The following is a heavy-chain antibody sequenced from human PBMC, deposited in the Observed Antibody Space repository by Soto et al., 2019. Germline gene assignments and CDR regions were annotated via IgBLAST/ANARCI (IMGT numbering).Heavy chain of an antibody. J-gene: IGHJ4*02. D-gene: IGHD3-9*01. V-gene: IGHV1-46*01. Sequence: VRLVQSGPEVKKPGASVIVSCKASGYTFTNYFIHWVRQAPGQGLEWVAIINPSDGDTNYAQNFQGRVTMTRDTSTSTAHMELRSLRSADTAVYYCVRVRISVRSSIGILTGPAPLAFWGQGTLVTVSS. CDR1: GYTFTNYF. CDR3: VRVRISVRSSIGILTGPAPLAF. CDR2: INPSDGDT.